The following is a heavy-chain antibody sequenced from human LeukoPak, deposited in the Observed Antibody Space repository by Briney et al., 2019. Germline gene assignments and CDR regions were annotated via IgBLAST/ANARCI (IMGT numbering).Heavy chain of an antibody. J-gene: IGHJ4*02. CDR2: IGGSGDYT. Sequence: PGGSLRLSCAASGFSFSDAWMSWVRQPPGKGLEWVSTIGGSGDYTYYADSVRGRFTISRDNSKNTLYLQMNSLRVEDTAVYYCATTLRSGSYYFDSWGQGTLVTVSS. V-gene: IGHV3-23*01. CDR1: GFSFSDAW. CDR3: ATTLRSGSYYFDS. D-gene: IGHD1-26*01.